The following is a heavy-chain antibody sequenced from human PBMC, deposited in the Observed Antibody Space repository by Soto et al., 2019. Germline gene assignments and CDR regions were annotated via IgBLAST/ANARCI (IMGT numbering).Heavy chain of an antibody. J-gene: IGHJ5*02. V-gene: IGHV3-21*01. D-gene: IGHD3-10*01. CDR2: ISSSSSYI. CDR1: GFTFSSYS. CDR3: ARGPLWFGELFNNWFDP. Sequence: EVQLVESGGGLVKPGGSLRLSCAASGFTFSSYSMNWVRQAPGKGLEWVSSISSSSSYIYYADSVKGRFTISRDNAKNSLYLQMNSLRAEDTTVYYCARGPLWFGELFNNWFDPWGQGTLVTVSS.